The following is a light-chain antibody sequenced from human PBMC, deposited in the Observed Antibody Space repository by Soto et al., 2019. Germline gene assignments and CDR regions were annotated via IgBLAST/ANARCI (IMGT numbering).Light chain of an antibody. V-gene: IGKV1-9*01. CDR3: QQFKSYPYT. CDR2: SVS. CDR1: QDISGY. Sequence: IHFTQSPSSLSASVGDRVTITCRASQDISGYLAWYQQNAGQAPKLLIYSVSTLHSGVSSRFSGSGSGTDFTLTISSLHPADFSTYYCQQFKSYPYTFGQGTRLEIK. J-gene: IGKJ5*01.